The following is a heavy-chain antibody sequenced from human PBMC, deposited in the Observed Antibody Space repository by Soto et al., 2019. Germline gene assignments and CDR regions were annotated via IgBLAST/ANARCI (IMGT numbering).Heavy chain of an antibody. CDR1: GYIFTSYY. Sequence: ASVKVSCKASGYIFTSYYMYWVRQAPGQGLEWMGIINPRAGSTAYAQRFQGRLTMTRDTSTSTVYMELSSLRFDDTAVYYCARAYGSGSPDWCDPWGQGTLVTVSS. V-gene: IGHV1-46*01. J-gene: IGHJ5*01. CDR3: ARAYGSGSPDWCDP. D-gene: IGHD3-10*01. CDR2: INPRAGST.